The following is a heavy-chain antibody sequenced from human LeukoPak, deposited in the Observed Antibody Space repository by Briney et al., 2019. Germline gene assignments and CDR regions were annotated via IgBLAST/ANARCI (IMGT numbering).Heavy chain of an antibody. CDR3: AKVPIAVAGIIDF. J-gene: IGHJ4*02. CDR2: IRYDGSNK. Sequence: GGSLRLSCAASAFTFISYGMHWVRQAPGKGLEWVAFIRYDGSNKYYADSVKGRFTISRDNSKNTLYLQMHSLRAEDTAVYYCAKVPIAVAGIIDFWGQGTLVTVSS. D-gene: IGHD6-19*01. CDR1: AFTFISYG. V-gene: IGHV3-30*02.